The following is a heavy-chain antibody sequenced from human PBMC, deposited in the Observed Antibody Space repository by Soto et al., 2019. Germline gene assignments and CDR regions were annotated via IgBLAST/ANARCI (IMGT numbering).Heavy chain of an antibody. D-gene: IGHD3-3*01. J-gene: IGHJ4*02. CDR3: ASSGWSGYYTDFDY. CDR1: GGTFSSYA. Sequence: GASVKVAGKASGGTFSSYAISWVRQAPGQGLEWMGGIIPIFGTANYAQKFQGRVTITADKSTSTAYMELSSLRSEDTAVYYCASSGWSGYYTDFDYWGQGTLVTVSS. V-gene: IGHV1-69*06. CDR2: IIPIFGTA.